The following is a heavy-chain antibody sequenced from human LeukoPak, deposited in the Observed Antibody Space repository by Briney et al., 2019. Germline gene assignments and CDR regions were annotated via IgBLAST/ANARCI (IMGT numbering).Heavy chain of an antibody. CDR2: ITSNGEST. D-gene: IGHD2-15*01. Sequence: PGGSLRLSCAASGFTFSTYAMHWVRQAPGKGLEYVSVITSNGESTYYANSVKDRFTISRDNSKNTLYLQMGSLRAEDTAVYYCARDPIHCSGGSCYSDYWGQGTLVTVSS. V-gene: IGHV3-64*01. CDR1: GFTFSTYA. CDR3: ARDPIHCSGGSCYSDY. J-gene: IGHJ4*02.